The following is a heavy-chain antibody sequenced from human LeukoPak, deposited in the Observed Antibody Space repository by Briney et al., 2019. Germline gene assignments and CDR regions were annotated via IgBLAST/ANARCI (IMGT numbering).Heavy chain of an antibody. V-gene: IGHV3-73*01. D-gene: IGHD1-26*01. J-gene: IGHJ6*03. CDR2: IRSKANSYAT. CDR3: TRPVGYSGSYQDPEEDYYYMDV. Sequence: QPGGSLRLSCAASGFTFSGSAMHWVRQASGKGLEWVGRIRSKANSYATAYAASVKGRFTISRDDSKNTAYLQMNSLKTEDTAVYYCTRPVGYSGSYQDPEEDYYYMDVWGKGTTVTISS. CDR1: GFTFSGSA.